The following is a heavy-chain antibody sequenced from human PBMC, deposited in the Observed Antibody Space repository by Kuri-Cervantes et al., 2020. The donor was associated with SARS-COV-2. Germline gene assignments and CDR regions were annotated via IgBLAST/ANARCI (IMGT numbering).Heavy chain of an antibody. D-gene: IGHD3-9*01. Sequence: GESLKISCAASGCIFRSYAIHWVRQAPGKGLEWVAVISYDGSNKYFADSVKGRFNISRDNSKNTLYLQMNSLRGEDTAVYYCARDPSWPLTYYDILTGYFDYWGQGTLVTVSS. CDR3: ARDPSWPLTYYDILTGYFDY. V-gene: IGHV3-30-3*01. J-gene: IGHJ4*02. CDR2: ISYDGSNK. CDR1: GCIFRSYA.